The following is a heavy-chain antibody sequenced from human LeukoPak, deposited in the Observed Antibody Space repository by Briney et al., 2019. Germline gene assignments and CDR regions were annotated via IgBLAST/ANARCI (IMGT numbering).Heavy chain of an antibody. D-gene: IGHD1-26*01. CDR1: GGSISSYY. V-gene: IGHV4-4*07. J-gene: IGHJ4*02. Sequence: SETPSLTCTVSGGSISSYYWSWIRQPAGKGLEWIGRIYTSGSTNYNPSLKSRVTMSVDTSKNQFSLKLSSVTAADTAVYYCARVWNSGSYVYFDYWGQGTLVTVSS. CDR2: IYTSGST. CDR3: ARVWNSGSYVYFDY.